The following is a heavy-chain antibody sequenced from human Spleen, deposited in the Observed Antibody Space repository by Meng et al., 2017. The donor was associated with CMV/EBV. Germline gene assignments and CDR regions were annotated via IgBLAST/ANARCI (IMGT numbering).Heavy chain of an antibody. CDR1: RYSFTTYW. V-gene: IGHV5-51*01. D-gene: IGHD3-10*01. CDR2: IYPSDYDT. J-gene: IGHJ4*02. Sequence: GESLKISCKASRYSFTTYWIGWVRQMPGKGLEWMAMIYPSDYDTRYSPSFQGQVTVSADKSINTAYLQWSSLNASDTAIYYCARLWYYNASGGFDYWGQGTLVTVSS. CDR3: ARLWYYNASGGFDY.